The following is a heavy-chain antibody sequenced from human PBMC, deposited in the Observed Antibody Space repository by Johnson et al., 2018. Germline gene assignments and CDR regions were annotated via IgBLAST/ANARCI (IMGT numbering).Heavy chain of an antibody. V-gene: IGHV3-23*04. CDR1: GFTFSSYA. CDR3: ARATPLVKARWFGEEDYYYGMDV. Sequence: EVQLVESGGGLVQPGGSLRLSCAASGFTFSSYAMSWVRQAPGKGLEWVSAISGSGGSTYYADSVKGRLTISRDNSKNTLYLQMNSLRAGDTAVYYCARATPLVKARWFGEEDYYYGMDVWGQGTTVTVSS. D-gene: IGHD3-10*01. J-gene: IGHJ6*02. CDR2: ISGSGGST.